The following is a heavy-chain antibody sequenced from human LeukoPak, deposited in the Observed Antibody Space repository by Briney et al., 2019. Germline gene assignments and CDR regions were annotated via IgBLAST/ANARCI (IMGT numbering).Heavy chain of an antibody. J-gene: IGHJ4*02. CDR3: TRAQTEVGAKYYFDY. V-gene: IGHV3-49*04. CDR1: AFTYGDYA. D-gene: IGHD1-26*01. Sequence: GGSLRLSCTASAFTYGDYAMHWVRQAPGKGLEWVGFVRGKPYCATTEYAASVKGRFTISRDDSKSIAYLQMNSLKTEDTAVYYCTRAQTEVGAKYYFDYWGQGTLVTVSS. CDR2: VRGKPYCATT.